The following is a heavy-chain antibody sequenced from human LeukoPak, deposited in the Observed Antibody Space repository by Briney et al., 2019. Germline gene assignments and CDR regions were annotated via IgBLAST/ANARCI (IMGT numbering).Heavy chain of an antibody. D-gene: IGHD4-23*01. V-gene: IGHV1-18*01. CDR1: GYTFTSYG. Sequence: ASXKVSCKASGYTFTSYGISWVRQAPGKGVEWMGWISAYNGNTNYAHNLQGRFTMTTDTSTSTPYMQLRSLRSDDTAVYYCARDSNIRAWSLPGGYWGQGTLVTVSS. CDR2: ISAYNGNT. J-gene: IGHJ4*02. CDR3: ARDSNIRAWSLPGGY.